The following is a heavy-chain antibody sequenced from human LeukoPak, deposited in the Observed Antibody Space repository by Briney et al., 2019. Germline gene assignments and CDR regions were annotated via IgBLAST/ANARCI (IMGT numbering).Heavy chain of an antibody. J-gene: IGHJ4*02. V-gene: IGHV4-39*02. CDR1: GDSISSSNYY. D-gene: IGHD2/OR15-2a*01. Sequence: PSETLSLTCTVSGDSISSSNYYWGWIRQPPGKGLVWIASIYYSGSTYYNPSLKSRVTISVDMSKNQFSLRLSSVTAADTAVYYCAGEGRLRASEYFFDQWGQGTLVTVSS. CDR2: IYYSGST. CDR3: AGEGRLRASEYFFDQ.